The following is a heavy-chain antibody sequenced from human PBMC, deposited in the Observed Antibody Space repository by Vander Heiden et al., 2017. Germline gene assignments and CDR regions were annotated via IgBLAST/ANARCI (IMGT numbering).Heavy chain of an antibody. CDR2: INPNSGGT. CDR3: AREAGSGWYDY. CDR1: GYTFTGHY. V-gene: IGHV1-2*02. Sequence: QVQLVQSGAEVQKPGASVKVPCKVSGYTFTGHYLHWVRRAPGQGREWMGWINPNSGGTNYAQKFQGRVTMTRDTSISTAYMELSRLRSDDTAVYYCAREAGSGWYDYWGQGTLVTVSS. D-gene: IGHD6-19*01. J-gene: IGHJ4*02.